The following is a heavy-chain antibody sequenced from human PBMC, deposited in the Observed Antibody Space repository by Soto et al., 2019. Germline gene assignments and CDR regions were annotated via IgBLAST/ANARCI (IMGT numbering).Heavy chain of an antibody. CDR3: ANSATVPAALAY. J-gene: IGHJ4*02. D-gene: IGHD2-2*01. V-gene: IGHV1-3*01. CDR1: GYTSTSYA. Sequence: ASVKVSCKASGYTSTSYAMHWVRQAPGQRLEWMGWINAGNGNTKYSQKFQGRVTITRDTSASTAYMELSSLRSEDTAVYYCANSATVPAALAYWGQGTLVNVTS. CDR2: INAGNGNT.